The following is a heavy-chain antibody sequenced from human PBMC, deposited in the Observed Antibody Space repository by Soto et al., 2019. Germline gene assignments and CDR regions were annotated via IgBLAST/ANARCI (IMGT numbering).Heavy chain of an antibody. CDR3: ARDRATVVTEIYYYYYGMDV. Sequence: SVKVSCKASGGTFSSYAISWVRQAPGQGLEWMGGIIPIFGTANYAQKFQGRVTITADESTSTAYMELSSLRSEDTAVYYCARDRATVVTEIYYYYYGMDVWGQGSTVTVSS. CDR1: GGTFSSYA. D-gene: IGHD4-17*01. V-gene: IGHV1-69*13. J-gene: IGHJ6*02. CDR2: IIPIFGTA.